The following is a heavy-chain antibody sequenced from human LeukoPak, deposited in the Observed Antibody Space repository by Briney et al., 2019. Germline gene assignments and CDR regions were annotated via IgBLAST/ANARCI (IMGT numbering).Heavy chain of an antibody. J-gene: IGHJ4*02. CDR3: ARDHCSSTSCYYYFDY. CDR1: GFTFSTYS. CDR2: ISSSSSYI. Sequence: GGSLRLSCAASGFTFSTYSMNWVCQAPGKGLEWVSSISSSSSYIYYADSVKGRFTISRDNAKNSLYLQMNSLRAEDTAVYYCARDHCSSTSCYYYFDYWGQGTLVTVSS. D-gene: IGHD2-2*01. V-gene: IGHV3-21*01.